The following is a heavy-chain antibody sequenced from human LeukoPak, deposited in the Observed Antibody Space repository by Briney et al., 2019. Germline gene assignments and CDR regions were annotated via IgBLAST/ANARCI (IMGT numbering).Heavy chain of an antibody. J-gene: IGHJ4*02. CDR1: GGSISSSSYY. CDR3: ASWGRRSYYFDY. D-gene: IGHD7-27*01. V-gene: IGHV4-39*01. Sequence: SETLSLTCTVSGGSISSSSYYWGWIRQPPGKGLEWIGSIYYSGSTYYNPSLKSRVTISVDTSKNQFSLKLSSVTAADTAVYYCASWGRRSYYFDYWSQGTLVTVSS. CDR2: IYYSGST.